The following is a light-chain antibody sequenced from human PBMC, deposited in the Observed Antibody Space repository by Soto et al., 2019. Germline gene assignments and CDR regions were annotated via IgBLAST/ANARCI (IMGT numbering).Light chain of an antibody. CDR1: QDISSW. V-gene: IGKV1D-16*01. J-gene: IGKJ4*02. CDR3: QQYNSYPFT. Sequence: DIQMTQSPSSLSASVGDRVTITCRASQDISSWLAWYQQKPDKAPRSLIYAASILQSGVPSRFSGSGYGTDFTVAITSLQAEDFATYYCQQYNSYPFTFGGGTKVEFK. CDR2: AAS.